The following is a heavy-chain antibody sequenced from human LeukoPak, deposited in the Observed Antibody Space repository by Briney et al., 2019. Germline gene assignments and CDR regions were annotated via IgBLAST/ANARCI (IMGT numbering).Heavy chain of an antibody. Sequence: GGSLRLTCVPSGFTFRSYGQHCVRQAPAKALAWGAVISYDGSNKYYADSVKGRFTISRDNSKNTLDLHLSSLRVEDTAVYYCAKGPTRTTPFFFDSWGQGTLITVSS. V-gene: IGHV3-30*18. J-gene: IGHJ4*02. CDR1: GFTFRSYG. CDR2: ISYDGSNK. CDR3: AKGPTRTTPFFFDS. D-gene: IGHD2/OR15-2a*01.